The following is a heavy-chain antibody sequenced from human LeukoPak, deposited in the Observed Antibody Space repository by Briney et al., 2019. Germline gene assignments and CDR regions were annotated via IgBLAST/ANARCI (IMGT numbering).Heavy chain of an antibody. CDR2: IYSDNT. D-gene: IGHD4/OR15-4a*01. V-gene: IGHV3-53*01. CDR1: GFTVSSNS. CDR3: ARRAGAYSHPYDY. Sequence: GGSLRLSCTVSGFTVSSNSMSRVRQAPGKGLEWVSFIYSDNTHYSDSVKGRFTISRDNSKNTLYLQMNSLRAEDTAVYYCARRAGAYSHPYDYWGQGTLVTVSS. J-gene: IGHJ4*02.